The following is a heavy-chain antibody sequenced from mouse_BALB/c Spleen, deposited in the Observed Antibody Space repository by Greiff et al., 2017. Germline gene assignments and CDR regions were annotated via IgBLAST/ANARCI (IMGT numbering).Heavy chain of an antibody. V-gene: IGHV2-4-1*01. CDR3: ATGPLTGTRAMDY. CDR1: GFSLTSYG. CDR2: IWSGGST. J-gene: IGHJ4*01. D-gene: IGHD4-1*01. Sequence: VKLMESGPGLVQPSQSLSITCTVSGFSLTSYGVHWVRQSPGKGLEWLGVIWSGGSTDYNAAFISRLSISKDNSKSQVFFKMNSLQADDTAIYYCATGPLTGTRAMDYWGQGTSVTVSS.